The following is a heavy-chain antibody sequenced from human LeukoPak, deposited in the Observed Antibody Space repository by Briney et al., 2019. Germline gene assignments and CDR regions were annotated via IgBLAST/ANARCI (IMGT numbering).Heavy chain of an antibody. CDR1: GYTFTSYY. Sequence: GASVKVSCKASGYTFTSYYIHWVRQAPGQGLEWMGIIIPSTGSTSYAQKFQGRVTMIRDTSTSTVYMELSSLGSEDTAVYYCATYSGYDPFDYWGQGTLVTVSS. CDR2: IIPSTGST. V-gene: IGHV1-46*01. CDR3: ATYSGYDPFDY. J-gene: IGHJ4*02. D-gene: IGHD5-12*01.